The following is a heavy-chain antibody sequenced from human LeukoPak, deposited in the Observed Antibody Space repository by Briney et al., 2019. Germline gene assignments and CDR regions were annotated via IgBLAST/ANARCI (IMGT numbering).Heavy chain of an antibody. CDR1: GYTFTGYY. CDR3: ARGVVPAAIRFHYYGY. D-gene: IGHD2-2*02. V-gene: IGHV1-2*02. J-gene: IGHJ4*02. Sequence: ASVKVSCKASGYTFTGYYMHWVRQAPGQGLEWMGWINPNSGGTNYAQKFQGRVTMTRDTSISTAYMELSRLRSDDTAVYYCARGVVPAAIRFHYYGYWGQGTLVTVSS. CDR2: INPNSGGT.